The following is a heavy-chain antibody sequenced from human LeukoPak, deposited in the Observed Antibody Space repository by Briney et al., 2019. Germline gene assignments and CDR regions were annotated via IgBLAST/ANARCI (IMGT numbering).Heavy chain of an antibody. V-gene: IGHV1-69*05. CDR1: GGTYSSYA. CDR2: IIPIFGTA. J-gene: IGHJ3*02. CDR3: ARDHCSSTSCAGGLGAFDI. Sequence: SVKVSCKASGGTYSSYAISWVRQAPGQGLEWMGGIIPIFGTANYAQKFQGRVTITTDESTSTAYMELSSLRSEDTAVYYCARDHCSSTSCAGGLGAFDIWGQGTMVTVSS. D-gene: IGHD2-2*01.